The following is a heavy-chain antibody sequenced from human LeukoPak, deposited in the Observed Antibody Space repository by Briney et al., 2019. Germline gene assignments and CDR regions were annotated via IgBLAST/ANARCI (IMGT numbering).Heavy chain of an antibody. J-gene: IGHJ4*02. CDR1: GYSFTSYW. CDR3: ARRRLGQGIWFGELFF. V-gene: IGHV5-51*01. D-gene: IGHD3-10*01. CDR2: IYPGDPDT. Sequence: GESLKISCKGSGYSFTSYWIGWVRQMPGKGLEWMGIIYPGDPDTRYSPSFQGQVTISADKSISTAYLQWSSLKASDTAMYYCARRRLGQGIWFGELFFWGQGTLVTVSS.